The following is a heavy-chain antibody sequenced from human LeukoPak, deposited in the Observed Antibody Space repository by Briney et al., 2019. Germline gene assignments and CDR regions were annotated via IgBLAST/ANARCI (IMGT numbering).Heavy chain of an antibody. CDR1: GFTFDDYA. CDR2: ISGNGAST. D-gene: IGHD5-12*01. V-gene: IGHV3-43*02. J-gene: IGHJ4*02. Sequence: GGSLRLSCAASGFTFDDYAMHWVRQAPGKGLEWVSLISGNGASTYYADSVKGRFTISRDNSKNSLYLQMNSLRTEDIALYYCAKDKFEWLQGIDYWGQGTLVTVSS. CDR3: AKDKFEWLQGIDY.